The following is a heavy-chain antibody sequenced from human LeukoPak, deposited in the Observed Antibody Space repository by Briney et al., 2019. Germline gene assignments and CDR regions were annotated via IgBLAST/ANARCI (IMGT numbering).Heavy chain of an antibody. J-gene: IGHJ4*02. CDR2: INTDGRTT. Sequence: GGSLRLSCAASGFTFSSYWMHWVRQAPGKGLVWVSRINTDGRTTYYADSVKDRFTISRDNAKNTLYLQMNSLRVEDTAVYYCAKSMSGLNDYWGQGALVTVSP. CDR1: GFTFSSYW. V-gene: IGHV3-74*01. CDR3: AKSMSGLNDY. D-gene: IGHD3-3*01.